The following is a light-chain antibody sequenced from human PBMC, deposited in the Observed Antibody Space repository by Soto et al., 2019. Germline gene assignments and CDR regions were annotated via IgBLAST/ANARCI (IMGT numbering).Light chain of an antibody. CDR1: TSNIGSNY. CDR3: GAWDSSLRAGV. CDR2: ENN. J-gene: IGLJ2*01. V-gene: IGLV1-51*02. Sequence: QSVLTQPPSLSAAPGQKVTISCSGSTSNIGSNYVSWYQQLPGTAPKLPMCENNERPSGIPDRFSGSKSGTSATLGITGLQTGDEADYYCGAWDSSLRAGVFGGGTKVTVL.